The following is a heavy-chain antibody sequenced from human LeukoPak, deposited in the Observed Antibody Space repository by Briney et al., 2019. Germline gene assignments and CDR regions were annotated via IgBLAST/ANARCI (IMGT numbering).Heavy chain of an antibody. J-gene: IGHJ1*01. Sequence: SVKVSCKASGGTFSSYAISWVRQAPGQGLEWMGRIIPILGTANYAQKFQGRVTITTDESTSTAYMELSSLRSEDTAVYYCARIAAAGTDTEYFQHWGQGTLVTVSS. D-gene: IGHD6-13*01. CDR1: GGTFSSYA. V-gene: IGHV1-69*11. CDR2: IIPILGTA. CDR3: ARIAAAGTDTEYFQH.